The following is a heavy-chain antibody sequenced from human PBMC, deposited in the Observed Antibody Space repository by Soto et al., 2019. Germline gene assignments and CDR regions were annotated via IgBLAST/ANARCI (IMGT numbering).Heavy chain of an antibody. J-gene: IGHJ4*02. V-gene: IGHV2-5*02. CDR1: GFSLTTSGMG. CDR2: IYWDDDE. Sequence: QITLKESGPTLLKPTQTLTLNCTFYGFSLTTSGMGVGWIRQPPGKALEWLALIYWDDDERYSPSLRSRLTIHKDNSTNQVVLTMTHMDPVDTAKYYCVRRGPRPHLDNWGQGTLLTVSS. CDR3: VRRGPRPHLDN.